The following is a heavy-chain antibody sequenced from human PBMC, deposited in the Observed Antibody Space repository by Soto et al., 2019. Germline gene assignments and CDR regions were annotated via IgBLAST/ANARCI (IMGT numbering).Heavy chain of an antibody. CDR3: ARGQEGIVATH. CDR2: IKDGGST. V-gene: IGHV4-34*01. CDR1: GGSLTGYY. D-gene: IGHD5-12*01. Sequence: QMQLQQWGAGLLKPSETLSLTCAVNGGSLTGYYWSWIRQPPGKGLEWIGEIKDGGSTNYSPSLRGRATISSDTSNNQFSLKLNSVTAADTAVYYCARGQEGIVATHWDQGALVTVSS. J-gene: IGHJ4*02.